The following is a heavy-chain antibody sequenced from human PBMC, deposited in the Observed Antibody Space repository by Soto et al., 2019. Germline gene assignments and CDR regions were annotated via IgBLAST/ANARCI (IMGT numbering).Heavy chain of an antibody. CDR2: INHSGST. CDR3: ARAVAGTSYYYGMDV. V-gene: IGHV4-34*01. J-gene: IGHJ6*02. CDR1: GGSFSGYY. Sequence: SETLSLTCAVYGGSFSGYYWSWIRQPPGKGLEWIGEINHSGSTNYNPSLKSRVTISVDTSKNQFSLKLSSVTAADTAVYYCARAVAGTSYYYGMDVWGQGTTVTISS. D-gene: IGHD6-19*01.